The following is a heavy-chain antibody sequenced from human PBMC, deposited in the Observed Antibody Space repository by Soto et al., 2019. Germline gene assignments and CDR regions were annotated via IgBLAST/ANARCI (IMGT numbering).Heavy chain of an antibody. Sequence: VQSGAEVRKPGSSVKVSCKASGGTFSSHSFSWLRQAPGQGLEWMGGIVPHSGTSNYAQTFQDRLTLSANESTSTAYMELSTLTSEDTAVYYCARDGSGSPYYFDHWGQGTQVTVSS. CDR1: GGTFSSHS. J-gene: IGHJ4*02. CDR3: ARDGSGSPYYFDH. D-gene: IGHD1-26*01. V-gene: IGHV1-69*01. CDR2: IVPHSGTS.